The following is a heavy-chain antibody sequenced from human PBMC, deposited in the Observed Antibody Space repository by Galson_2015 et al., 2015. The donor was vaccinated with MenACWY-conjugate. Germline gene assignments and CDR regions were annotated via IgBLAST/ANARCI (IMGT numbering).Heavy chain of an antibody. CDR2: TYYRSQWHY. CDR1: GDSVSSTSAA. J-gene: IGHJ5*02. D-gene: IGHD3-22*01. CDR3: AREGSSRYHSDYFCCAS. V-gene: IGHV6-1*01. Sequence: ISGDSVSSTSAAWTWIRPSPSRGFEWLGRTYYRSQWHYDYAVSVKGRMTINPDTSKNEISLQLHSVTPEDTAVYYCAREGSSRYHSDYFCCASWGQGTLVTVSS.